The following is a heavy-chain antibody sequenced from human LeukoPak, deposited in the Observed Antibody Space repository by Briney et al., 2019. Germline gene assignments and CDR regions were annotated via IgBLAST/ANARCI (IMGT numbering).Heavy chain of an antibody. CDR2: ISYDGSNK. V-gene: IGHV3-30*03. CDR1: GFTFSSYS. D-gene: IGHD1-26*01. Sequence: GGSLRLSCAASGFTFSSYSMNWVRQAPGKGLEWVAVISYDGSNKYYADSVKGRFTISRDNSKNTLYLQMNSLRAEDTAVYYCARTDRSGSYDYWGQGTLVTVSS. CDR3: ARTDRSGSYDY. J-gene: IGHJ4*02.